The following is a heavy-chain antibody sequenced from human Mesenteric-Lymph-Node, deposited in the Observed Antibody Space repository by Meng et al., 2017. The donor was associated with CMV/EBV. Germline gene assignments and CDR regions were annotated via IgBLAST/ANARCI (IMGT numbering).Heavy chain of an antibody. CDR3: ASHDFWSGHYFDY. D-gene: IGHD3-3*01. J-gene: IGHJ4*02. CDR1: GGSISSYY. Sequence: ETLSLTCTVSGGSISSYYWSWIRQPPGKGLEWIGYIYYSGSTNYNPSLKSRVTISVDTSKNQFSLKLSSVTAADTAVYYCASHDFWSGHYFDYWGQGTLVTVSS. CDR2: IYYSGST. V-gene: IGHV4-59*01.